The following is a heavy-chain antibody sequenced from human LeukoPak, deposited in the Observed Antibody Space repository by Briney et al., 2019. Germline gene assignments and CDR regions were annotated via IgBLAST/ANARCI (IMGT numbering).Heavy chain of an antibody. J-gene: IGHJ3*02. CDR3: AKSMGGWYAFDI. CDR2: VSGSGGST. D-gene: IGHD2-15*01. Sequence: GGSLRLSCAASGFTFSSYAMNWVRQAPGKGLEWVSGVSGSGGSTYYADSVKGRFTISRDNSKNTVYLQMNTLRAEDTAVYHCAKSMGGWYAFDIWGQGTMVTVTS. CDR1: GFTFSSYA. V-gene: IGHV3-23*01.